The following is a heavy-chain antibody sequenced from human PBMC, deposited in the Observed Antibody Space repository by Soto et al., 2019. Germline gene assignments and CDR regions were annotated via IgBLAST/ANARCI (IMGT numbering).Heavy chain of an antibody. D-gene: IGHD6-6*01. CDR3: ARAEVRAARIIKRNRDYYYYYGMDV. J-gene: IGHJ6*02. V-gene: IGHV1-69*13. Sequence: SVKFSCKASGGTFSSYAISWVRQAPGQGLEWMGGIMPIFGTANYAQKFQGRVTITSDESTSTAYMELSSLRSEDTAVYYCARAEVRAARIIKRNRDYYYYYGMDVWGQGTTVTVSS. CDR1: GGTFSSYA. CDR2: IMPIFGTA.